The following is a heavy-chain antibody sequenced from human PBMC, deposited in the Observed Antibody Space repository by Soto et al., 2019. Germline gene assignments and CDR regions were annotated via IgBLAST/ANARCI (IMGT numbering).Heavy chain of an antibody. Sequence: GXSXKVSFQAAGYAXSSYNMHLVRQAPGQGLEWIGIINPSGCSTSYAQKFQVRVTMTSETSTSTVYMELSSLRSEDTSVYYFARDKGYSSSWYVGSVWFDPWGQGTLSPVSS. CDR3: ARDKGYSSSWYVGSVWFDP. CDR1: GYAXSSYN. CDR2: INPSGCST. V-gene: IGHV1-46*01. D-gene: IGHD6-13*01. J-gene: IGHJ5*02.